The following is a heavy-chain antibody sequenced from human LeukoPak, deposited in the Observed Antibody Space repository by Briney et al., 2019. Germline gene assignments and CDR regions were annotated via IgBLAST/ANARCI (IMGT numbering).Heavy chain of an antibody. CDR2: ISSDGSST. CDR1: GFTFSDYW. V-gene: IGHV3-74*01. CDR3: ARGYCSSTSCLSRFADY. J-gene: IGHJ4*02. D-gene: IGHD2-2*01. Sequence: GGSLRLSCAASGFTFSDYWIHWVRQAPGKGLVWVSRISSDGSSTNYADSVKGRFTISRDNAKNTLYLRMNSLRAEDTAVYYCARGYCSSTSCLSRFADYWGQGTLVTVSS.